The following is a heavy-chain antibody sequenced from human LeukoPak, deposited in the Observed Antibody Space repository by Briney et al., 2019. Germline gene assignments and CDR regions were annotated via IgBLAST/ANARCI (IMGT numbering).Heavy chain of an antibody. CDR1: GFTFSTYS. CDR3: AEDPAPLQSITGPCHPFDS. V-gene: IGHV3-48*02. Sequence: GGSLRLSCAASGFTFSTYSMNWVRQAPGKGLEWVSYISSSSTTIYHAASVKGRFTISRDNAKNSLYLQMNSLRDEDTAMYYCAEDPAPLQSITGPCHPFDSWGQGILVSVSS. J-gene: IGHJ4*02. D-gene: IGHD1-20*01. CDR2: ISSSSTTI.